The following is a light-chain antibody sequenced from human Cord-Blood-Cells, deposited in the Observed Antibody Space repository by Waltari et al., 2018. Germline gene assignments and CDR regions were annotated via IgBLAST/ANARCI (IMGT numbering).Light chain of an antibody. J-gene: IGLJ1*01. CDR3: CSYAGSSTFYV. CDR2: EGS. CDR1: SRDVGSCNL. V-gene: IGLV2-23*01. Sequence: QSALTHPASVSGSPGQAITISCTGTSRDVGSCNLVSWYHQHPGKAPKLMIYEGSKRPSGVSNRFSGSKSGNTASLTISGLQAEDEADYYCCSYAGSSTFYVFGTGTKVTVL.